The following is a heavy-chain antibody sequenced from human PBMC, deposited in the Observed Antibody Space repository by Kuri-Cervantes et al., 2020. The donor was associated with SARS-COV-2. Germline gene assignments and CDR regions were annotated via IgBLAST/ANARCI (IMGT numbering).Heavy chain of an antibody. V-gene: IGHV5-51*01. Sequence: KVSCKGSGYSFTSYWIGWVRHMPGKGLEWMGIIYPGDSETRYSPSFQGQVTISADKSISTAYLQWSSLKASDTAMYYCAITRWGELNPLDYWGQGTLVTVSS. J-gene: IGHJ4*02. CDR2: IYPGDSET. CDR1: GYSFTSYW. CDR3: AITRWGELNPLDY. D-gene: IGHD1-14*01.